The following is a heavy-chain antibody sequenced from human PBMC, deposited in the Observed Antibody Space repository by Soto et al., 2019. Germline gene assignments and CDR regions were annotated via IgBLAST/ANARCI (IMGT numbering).Heavy chain of an antibody. Sequence: QVQLQESGPGVVKPSETLSLTCIVSGGSISSYYWSWIRQPPGKRLEWIGFIYYSGSANYNPSLKSRVTTSVDTSRNLFSLKLTSVTAADTAVYFCARASSSTDSGFDSWGQGTLVTVSS. V-gene: IGHV4-59*01. CDR3: ARASSSTDSGFDS. CDR1: GGSISSYY. D-gene: IGHD6-25*01. CDR2: IYYSGSA. J-gene: IGHJ4*02.